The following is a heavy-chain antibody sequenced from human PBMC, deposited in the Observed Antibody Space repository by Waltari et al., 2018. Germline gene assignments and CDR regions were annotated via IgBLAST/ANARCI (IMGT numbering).Heavy chain of an antibody. CDR3: ARDRNYGAYYYYYMDV. J-gene: IGHJ6*03. CDR2: IYYSGST. CDR1: GGSISSYY. V-gene: IGHV4-59*01. D-gene: IGHD3-16*01. Sequence: QVQLQESGPGLVKPSETLSLTCTVSGGSISSYYWSWIRQPPGKGLEWIGYIYYSGSTNYNPSLKSRVTISVDTSKNQFSLKLSSVTAADTAVYYCARDRNYGAYYYYYMDVWGKGTTVTVSS.